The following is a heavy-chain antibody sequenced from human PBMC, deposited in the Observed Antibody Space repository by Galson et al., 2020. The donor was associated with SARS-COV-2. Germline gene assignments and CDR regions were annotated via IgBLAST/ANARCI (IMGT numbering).Heavy chain of an antibody. D-gene: IGHD3-16*01. Sequence: SETLSLTCIVSGGSISRRSCYWGWVRQPPGKGLEWIGSISYLERASYNPSLESRVAMSIDTSKNQFSLSLGSVAAADTAVYYCARHERSMGHTYDFDTSDPWSQGTLVTVSS. CDR2: ISYLERA. CDR3: ARHERSMGHTYDFDTSDP. V-gene: IGHV4-39*01. CDR1: GGSISRRSCY. J-gene: IGHJ5*02.